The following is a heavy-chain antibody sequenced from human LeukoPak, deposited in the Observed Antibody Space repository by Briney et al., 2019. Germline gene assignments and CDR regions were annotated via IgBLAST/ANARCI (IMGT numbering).Heavy chain of an antibody. J-gene: IGHJ4*02. Sequence: SQTLSLTCTVSGVSISSGDKYWSWIRQPLGKGLEWIGNVHYSGTTSYNSSLTSRLSMSVDRSKNQFSLRLSSVTAADTAVYYCARDWQLVDWGQGTLVTVSS. D-gene: IGHD1-1*01. CDR3: ARDWQLVD. V-gene: IGHV4-30-4*01. CDR1: GVSISSGDKY. CDR2: VHYSGTT.